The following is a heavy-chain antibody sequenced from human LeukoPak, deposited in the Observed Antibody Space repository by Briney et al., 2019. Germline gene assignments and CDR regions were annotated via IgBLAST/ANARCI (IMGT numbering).Heavy chain of an antibody. CDR3: TRHHPGPVVAATTGAFDI. J-gene: IGHJ3*02. CDR2: IRSKANSYAT. D-gene: IGHD2-15*01. Sequence: GGSLRLSCAASGFTFSGSAMHWVRQASGKGLEWVGRIRSKANSYATAYAASVKGRFTISRDDSKNTAYLQMNSLKTEDTAVYYCTRHHPGPVVAATTGAFDIWGQGTMVTVSS. V-gene: IGHV3-73*01. CDR1: GFTFSGSA.